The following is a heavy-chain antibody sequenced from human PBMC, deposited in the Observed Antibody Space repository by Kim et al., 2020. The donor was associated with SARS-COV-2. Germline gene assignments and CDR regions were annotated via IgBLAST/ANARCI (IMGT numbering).Heavy chain of an antibody. Sequence: GGSLRLSCVASGFSFGDYDMSWIRQAPGKGLEWVSYISGSSSYRNSTDSVKGRFTISRDNAKNSVFLQMNDLRREDTAVYFCGRDTTGTGVVDYWGQGTL. D-gene: IGHD1-1*01. CDR1: GFSFGDYD. CDR3: GRDTTGTGVVDY. J-gene: IGHJ4*02. CDR2: ISGSSSYR. V-gene: IGHV3-11*05.